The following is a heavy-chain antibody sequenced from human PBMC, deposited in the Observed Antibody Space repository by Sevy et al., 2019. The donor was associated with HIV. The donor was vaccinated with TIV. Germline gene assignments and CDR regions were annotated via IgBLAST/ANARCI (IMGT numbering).Heavy chain of an antibody. Sequence: GGYLRLSCAASRFTFSDYYMSWIRQAPGKGLEWISYISSGGTTMYYADSLKGRFTISRDNAKNSLYLQMNSLRAEDTAVYYCARIRYNYGSYYFDYWGQGTLVTVSS. V-gene: IGHV3-11*01. CDR2: ISSGGTTM. CDR1: RFTFSDYY. CDR3: ARIRYNYGSYYFDY. D-gene: IGHD1-1*01. J-gene: IGHJ4*02.